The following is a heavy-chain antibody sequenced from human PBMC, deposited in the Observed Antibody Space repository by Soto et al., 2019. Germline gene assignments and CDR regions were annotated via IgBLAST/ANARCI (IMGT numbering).Heavy chain of an antibody. Sequence: EVQLLESGGGLVQPGGSLRLSCAASGFTFSSYAMSWVRQAPGKGLEWVSAISGSGGSTYYADSVKGRFTISRDNSKNTLYLQMNSLRAEDTAVYYCAKVKNVWHDYGDYGPFDYWGQGTLVTVSS. CDR3: AKVKNVWHDYGDYGPFDY. CDR1: GFTFSSYA. V-gene: IGHV3-23*01. D-gene: IGHD4-17*01. CDR2: ISGSGGST. J-gene: IGHJ4*02.